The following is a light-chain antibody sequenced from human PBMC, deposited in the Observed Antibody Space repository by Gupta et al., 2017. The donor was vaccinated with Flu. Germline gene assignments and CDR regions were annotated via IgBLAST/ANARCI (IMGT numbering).Light chain of an antibody. J-gene: IGLJ2*01. CDR1: SSDVGGFNY. CDR2: EVS. CDR3: SSYTSSSTLV. V-gene: IGLV2-14*01. Sequence: QSALTQPASVSGSPGQSITISCPGTSSDVGGFNYVSWHQQHPGKAPKLMIYEVSNRPSGVSNRFSGSKSGNTASLTISGLQAEDEADYYCSSYTSSSTLVFGGGTKLTVL.